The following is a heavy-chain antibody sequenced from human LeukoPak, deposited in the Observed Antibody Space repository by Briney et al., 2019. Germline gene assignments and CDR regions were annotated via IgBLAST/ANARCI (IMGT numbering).Heavy chain of an antibody. Sequence: ASVKVSCKASGYTFTSYYMHWVRQAPGQGLEWMGIINPGGGSTSYAQKFQGRVTMTRDMSTSTVYMELSSLRSEDTAVYYCARVGDILTGYPSLLGAFDIWGQGTMVTVSS. CDR1: GYTFTSYY. J-gene: IGHJ3*02. V-gene: IGHV1-46*01. CDR3: ARVGDILTGYPSLLGAFDI. D-gene: IGHD3-9*01. CDR2: INPGGGST.